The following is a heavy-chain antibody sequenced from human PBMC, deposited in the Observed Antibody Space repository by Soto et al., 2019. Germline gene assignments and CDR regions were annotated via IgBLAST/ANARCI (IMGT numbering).Heavy chain of an antibody. D-gene: IGHD3-3*01. J-gene: IGHJ4*02. Sequence: ASVKVSCKASGYTFTSYDINWVRQATGQGLEWMGWMNPNSGNTSYAQKFQGRVTMTRNTSISTAYMELSSLRSEDTAVYYCARAFVTIFGVVTLAFDYWGQGTLVTVSS. CDR1: GYTFTSYD. CDR3: ARAFVTIFGVVTLAFDY. CDR2: MNPNSGNT. V-gene: IGHV1-8*01.